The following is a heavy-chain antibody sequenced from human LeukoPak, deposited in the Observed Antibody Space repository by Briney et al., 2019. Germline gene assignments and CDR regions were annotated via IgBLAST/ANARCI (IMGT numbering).Heavy chain of an antibody. D-gene: IGHD3-22*01. J-gene: IGHJ4*02. CDR2: IYYSGST. Sequence: PSQTLSLTCTVSGGSISSGGYSWSWIRQHPGKGLEWIGYIYYSGSTYYNPSLKSRVTISVDTSKNQFSLKLSSVTAADTAVYYCARGRDSSGYFDYWGQGTLVTVSS. V-gene: IGHV4-31*03. CDR1: GGSISSGGYS. CDR3: ARGRDSSGYFDY.